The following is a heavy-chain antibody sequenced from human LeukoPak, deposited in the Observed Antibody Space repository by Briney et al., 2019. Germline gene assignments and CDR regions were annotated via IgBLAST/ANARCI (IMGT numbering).Heavy chain of an antibody. CDR3: ARDGSLDAFDI. J-gene: IGHJ3*02. D-gene: IGHD1-26*01. V-gene: IGHV3-9*01. Sequence: GGSLRLSCAVSGFTFDDYAMHWVRQAPGKGLEWVSGISWNSGSIGYADSVKGRFTISRDNAKNSLYLQMNSLRAEDTAVYYCARDGSLDAFDIWGQGTMVTVSS. CDR2: ISWNSGSI. CDR1: GFTFDDYA.